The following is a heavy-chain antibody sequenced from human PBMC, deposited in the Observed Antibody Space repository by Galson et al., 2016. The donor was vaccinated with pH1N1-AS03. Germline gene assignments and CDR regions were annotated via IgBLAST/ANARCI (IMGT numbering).Heavy chain of an antibody. J-gene: IGHJ6*02. CDR3: ARGDYCSSTGCFWPPLYGMDV. CDR2: ISTGNSYI. CDR1: GFAFRSHS. Sequence: SLRLSCAASGFAFRSHSMNWVRQAPGKGLEWVSSISTGNSYIYYGDSMKGRFTISRDNAKNSLSLQMNSLRAEDTAVYYCARGDYCSSTGCFWPPLYGMDVWGQGTTVTVSS. V-gene: IGHV3-21*01. D-gene: IGHD2-2*01.